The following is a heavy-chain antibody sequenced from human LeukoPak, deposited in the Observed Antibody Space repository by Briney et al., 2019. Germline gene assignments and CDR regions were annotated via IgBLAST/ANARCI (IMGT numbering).Heavy chain of an antibody. CDR1: GGSFSGYY. V-gene: IGHV4-34*01. D-gene: IGHD3-9*01. CDR3: ARGTPLTGHFRGGYDYYYGMDV. CDR2: INHSGST. J-gene: IGHJ6*02. Sequence: SETLSLTCAVYGGSFSGYYWSWIRQPPGKGLEWIGEINHSGSTNYNPSLKSRVTISVDTSKNQFSLKLSSVTAADTAVYYCARGTPLTGHFRGGYDYYYGMDVWGQGTTVTVSS.